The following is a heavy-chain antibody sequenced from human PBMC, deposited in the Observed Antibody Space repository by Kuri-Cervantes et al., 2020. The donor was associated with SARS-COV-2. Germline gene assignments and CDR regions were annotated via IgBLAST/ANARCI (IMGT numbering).Heavy chain of an antibody. CDR3: ARGVVGYCTNGVCYRPYYYGMDV. V-gene: IGHV4-4*02. D-gene: IGHD2-8*01. CDR1: GGSISSSNW. Sequence: SETLSLTCAVSGGSISSSNWWTWVRQPPGKGLEWIGEIYHSGSTNYNPSLKSRVTISVDKSKNQFSLKLSSVTAADTAVYYCARGVVGYCTNGVCYRPYYYGMDVWGQGTTVTVSS. J-gene: IGHJ6*02. CDR2: IYHSGST.